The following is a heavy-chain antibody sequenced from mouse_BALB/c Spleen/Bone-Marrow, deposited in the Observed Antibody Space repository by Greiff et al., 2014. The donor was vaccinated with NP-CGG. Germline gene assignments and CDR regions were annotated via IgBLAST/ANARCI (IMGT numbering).Heavy chain of an antibody. D-gene: IGHD2-10*02. CDR1: GYVFSSYW. J-gene: IGHJ2*01. Sequence: VKLLESGAELVRPGSSVKISCKASGYVFSSYWMNWVKQRPGQGLEWIGQIYPGDGDTNYNGKFKGKATLTADKSSSTAYMQLSSLTSEDSAVYSCARKYGDYWGQGTTLTVSS. CDR2: IYPGDGDT. V-gene: IGHV1-80*01. CDR3: ARKYGDY.